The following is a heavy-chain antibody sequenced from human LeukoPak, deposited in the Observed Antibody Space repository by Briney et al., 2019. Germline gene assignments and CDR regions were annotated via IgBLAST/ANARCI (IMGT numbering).Heavy chain of an antibody. J-gene: IGHJ4*02. CDR3: AKAYSSSWYGAFDY. V-gene: IGHV3-9*01. D-gene: IGHD6-13*01. Sequence: GGSLRLSCAASGFTFDDYAMHWVRQAPGKGLEWVSGISWNSGSIGYADSVKGRFTISRDNAKNSLYLQMNSLRAEDTALYYCAKAYSSSWYGAFDYWVQGTLVTVSS. CDR2: ISWNSGSI. CDR1: GFTFDDYA.